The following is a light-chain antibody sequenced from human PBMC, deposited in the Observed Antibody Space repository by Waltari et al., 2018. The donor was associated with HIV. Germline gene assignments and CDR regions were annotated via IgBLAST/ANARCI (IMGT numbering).Light chain of an antibody. CDR2: DNR. CDR1: NSNIGAGSA. Sequence: QSVLTQPPSVSGAPGQRVTISCTGSNSNIGAGSAAHWYQQLPGSAPKLLMFDNRKRPSGVPDRFSGSKSGTSASLVITGLQAADEAVYYCQSYDNSLSNVVFGGGTKLIVL. V-gene: IGLV1-40*01. CDR3: QSYDNSLSNVV. J-gene: IGLJ2*01.